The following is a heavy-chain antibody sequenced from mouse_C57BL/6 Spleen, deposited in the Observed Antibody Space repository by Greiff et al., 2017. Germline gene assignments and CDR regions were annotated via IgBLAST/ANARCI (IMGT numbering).Heavy chain of an antibody. D-gene: IGHD3-2*02. CDR1: GYAFSSYW. CDR2: IYPGDGDT. J-gene: IGHJ3*01. V-gene: IGHV1-80*01. Sequence: QVHVKQSGAELVKPGASVKISCKASGYAFSSYWMNWVKQRPGKGLEWIGQIYPGDGDTNYNGKFKGKATLTADKSSSTAYMQLSSLASEDSAVYFCARVGNSGYPFAYWGQGTLVTVSA. CDR3: ARVGNSGYPFAY.